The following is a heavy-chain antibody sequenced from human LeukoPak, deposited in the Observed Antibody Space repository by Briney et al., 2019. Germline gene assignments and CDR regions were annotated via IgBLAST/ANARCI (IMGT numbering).Heavy chain of an antibody. CDR3: ARDCGSDCSQAFDI. V-gene: IGHV3-7*05. D-gene: IGHD2-21*02. CDR2: IKQDGTQK. CDR1: GFTLSAYA. J-gene: IGHJ3*02. Sequence: GRSLRLSCAASGFTLSAYAMHWVRQAPGRGLEWVADIKQDGTQKYYVDSVEGRITISRDNVKNSLYLQMNSLRVEDTAVYYCARDCGSDCSQAFDIWGQGTMVTVSS.